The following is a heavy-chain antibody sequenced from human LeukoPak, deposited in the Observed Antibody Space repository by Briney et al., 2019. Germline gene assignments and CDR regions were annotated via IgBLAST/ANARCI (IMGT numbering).Heavy chain of an antibody. CDR3: ALIAARPFDDWFDP. D-gene: IGHD6-6*01. CDR1: GGSISSYY. V-gene: IGHV4-59*01. CDR2: IYYSGST. J-gene: IGHJ5*02. Sequence: SETLSLTCTVSGGSISSYYWSWIRRPPGKGLEWIGYIYYSGSTNYNPSLKSRVTISVDTSKNQFSLKLSSVTAADTAVYYCALIAARPFDDWFDPWGQGTLVTVSS.